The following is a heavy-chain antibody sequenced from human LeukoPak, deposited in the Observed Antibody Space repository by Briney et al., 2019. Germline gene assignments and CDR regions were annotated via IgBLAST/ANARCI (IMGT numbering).Heavy chain of an antibody. CDR1: GFTFSSYW. Sequence: GGSLRLSCAASGFTFSSYWMSWVRQAPGKGLEWVANIKQDGSEKYYVDSVKGRFTISRDNAKNSLYLQMNSLRAEDTAVYYCAREWRYYGSGSQINQLDYWGRGTLVTVSS. J-gene: IGHJ4*02. V-gene: IGHV3-7*01. CDR3: AREWRYYGSGSQINQLDY. CDR2: IKQDGSEK. D-gene: IGHD3-10*01.